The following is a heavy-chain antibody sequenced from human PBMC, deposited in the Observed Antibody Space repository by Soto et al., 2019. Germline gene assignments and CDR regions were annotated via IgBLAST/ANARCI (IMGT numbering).Heavy chain of an antibody. V-gene: IGHV2-5*02. CDR1: GFSLTTGGMG. J-gene: IGHJ6*02. CDR2: IYWDGDR. Sequence: QITLKESGPTLVKPTQTLTLACTFSGFSLTTGGMGVGWIRQPPGKAPEWLALIYWDGDRRYRPSLMSRLTIAKDTSENQVVLTMTNMDPVDTATYYCVHSRCGGDCLQSYSSHYYYGMDIWGQGTTVTVSS. D-gene: IGHD2-21*02. CDR3: VHSRCGGDCLQSYSSHYYYGMDI.